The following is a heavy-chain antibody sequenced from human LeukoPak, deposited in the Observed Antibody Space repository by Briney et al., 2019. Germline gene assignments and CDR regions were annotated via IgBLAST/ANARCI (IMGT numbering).Heavy chain of an antibody. CDR1: GFTFSSYS. CDR2: TSSSSSYI. CDR3: ARKGGYYDSSGYIDAFDI. Sequence: GGSLRLSCAASGFTFSSYSMNWVRQAPGKGLEWVSSTSSSSSYIYYADSVKGRFTISRDNAKNSLYLQMNSLRAEETAVYYCARKGGYYDSSGYIDAFDIWGQGTMVTVSS. V-gene: IGHV3-21*01. D-gene: IGHD3-22*01. J-gene: IGHJ3*02.